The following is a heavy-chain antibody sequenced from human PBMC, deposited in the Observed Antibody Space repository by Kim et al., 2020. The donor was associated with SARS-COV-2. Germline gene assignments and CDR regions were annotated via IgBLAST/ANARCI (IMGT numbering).Heavy chain of an antibody. Sequence: GGSLRLSCAASGFTFSSYEMNWVRQAPGKGLEWVSYISSSGSTIYYADSVKGRFTISRDNAKNSLYLQMNSLRAEDTAVYYCASNVNYDFWSGYYTPLYYYGMDVWGQGTTVTVSS. D-gene: IGHD3-3*01. CDR1: GFTFSSYE. CDR3: ASNVNYDFWSGYYTPLYYYGMDV. V-gene: IGHV3-48*03. CDR2: ISSSGSTI. J-gene: IGHJ6*02.